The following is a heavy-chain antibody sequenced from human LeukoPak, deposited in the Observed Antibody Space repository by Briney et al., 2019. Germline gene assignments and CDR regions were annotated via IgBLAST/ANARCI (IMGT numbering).Heavy chain of an antibody. CDR2: IDFSGSTI. CDR3: AKTFYESNGDFDY. D-gene: IGHD2/OR15-2a*01. V-gene: IGHV3-11*01. Sequence: GGSLRLSCAASGFTFSDYNMSWIRQAPGKGLEWISDIDFSGSTIYYADSVKGRFTISRDNAKNSLYLQMNSLRDEDTAVYYCAKTFYESNGDFDYWGQGTLVTVSS. CDR1: GFTFSDYN. J-gene: IGHJ4*02.